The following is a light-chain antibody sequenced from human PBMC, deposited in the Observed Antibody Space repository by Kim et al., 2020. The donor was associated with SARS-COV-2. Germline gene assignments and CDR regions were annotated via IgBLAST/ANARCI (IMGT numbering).Light chain of an antibody. CDR2: AAS. Sequence: ASVGDRVTITCRASQSISSYLNWYQQKPGKAPKLLIYAASSLQSGVPSRFSGSESGTDFTLTISSLQHEDFATYYCQQSYSTPLTFGGGTKVEIK. J-gene: IGKJ4*01. CDR3: QQSYSTPLT. V-gene: IGKV1-39*01. CDR1: QSISSY.